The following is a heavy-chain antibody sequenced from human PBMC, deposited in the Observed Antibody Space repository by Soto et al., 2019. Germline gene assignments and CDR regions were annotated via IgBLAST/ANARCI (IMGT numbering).Heavy chain of an antibody. Sequence: PSETLSLTCTVSGGSISSSSYYWGWIRQPPGKGLEWIGSIYYSGSTYYNPSLKSRVTISVDTSKNQFSLKLSSVTAADTAVYHCARHRVTTPGYYYYYYMDVWGKGTTVTVSS. CDR2: IYYSGST. D-gene: IGHD4-4*01. CDR1: GGSISSSSYY. J-gene: IGHJ6*03. V-gene: IGHV4-39*01. CDR3: ARHRVTTPGYYYYYYMDV.